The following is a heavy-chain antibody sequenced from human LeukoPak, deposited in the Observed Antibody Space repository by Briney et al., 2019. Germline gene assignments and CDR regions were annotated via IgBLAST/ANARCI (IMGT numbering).Heavy chain of an antibody. CDR3: ARGRVSSSTWHSTYYNYFYMDV. Sequence: PGGSLRLSCAASGFTFSSYAMSWVRQAPGKGLECISGFSGSGGSTYYADSVKGRFTISRDNSKNTLYLQMNSLRAEDTAVYYCARGRVSSSTWHSTYYNYFYMDVWGKGTTVTVSS. D-gene: IGHD5-12*01. J-gene: IGHJ6*03. CDR1: GFTFSSYA. V-gene: IGHV3-23*01. CDR2: FSGSGGST.